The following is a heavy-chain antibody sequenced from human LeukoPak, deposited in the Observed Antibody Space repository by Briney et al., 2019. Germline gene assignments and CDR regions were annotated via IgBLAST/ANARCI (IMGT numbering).Heavy chain of an antibody. J-gene: IGHJ6*02. Sequence: ASVKVSCKASGYTFTSYDINWVRQATGQGLEWMGWMNPNSGNTGYAQKFQGRVTMTRNTSISTAYMELRSLRSDDTAVYYCARRNDPSGMDVWGQGTTVTVSS. CDR2: MNPNSGNT. CDR1: GYTFTSYD. V-gene: IGHV1-8*01. CDR3: ARRNDPSGMDV. D-gene: IGHD1-1*01.